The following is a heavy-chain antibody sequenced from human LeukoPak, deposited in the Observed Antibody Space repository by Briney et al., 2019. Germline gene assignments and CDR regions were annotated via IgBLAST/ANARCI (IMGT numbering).Heavy chain of an antibody. J-gene: IGHJ5*02. CDR2: IYYTGST. V-gene: IGHV4-59*12. CDR3: ARAQGTMVRGVIGAWFDP. Sequence: SETLSLTCTVSGGSISRDYWSWIRQPPGKGLEWIGYIYYTGSTNYNPSLKSRVTISVDTSKNQFSLKLSSVTAADTAVYYCARAQGTMVRGVIGAWFDPWGQGTLVTVPS. CDR1: GGSISRDY. D-gene: IGHD3-10*01.